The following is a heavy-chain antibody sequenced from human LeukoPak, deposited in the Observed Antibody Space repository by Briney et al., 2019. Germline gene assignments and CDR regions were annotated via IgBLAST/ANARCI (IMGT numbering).Heavy chain of an antibody. D-gene: IGHD6-13*01. CDR3: ARSHPRPMYSSSWYQASYFDY. J-gene: IGHJ4*02. CDR2: IIPIFGTA. V-gene: IGHV1-69*05. CDR1: GGTFSSYA. Sequence: ASVKVSCKASGGTFSSYAISWVRQAPGQGLEWMGGIIPIFGTANYAQKFQGRVTITTDESTSTAYMEPSSLRSEDTAVYYCARSHPRPMYSSSWYQASYFDYWGQGTLVTVSS.